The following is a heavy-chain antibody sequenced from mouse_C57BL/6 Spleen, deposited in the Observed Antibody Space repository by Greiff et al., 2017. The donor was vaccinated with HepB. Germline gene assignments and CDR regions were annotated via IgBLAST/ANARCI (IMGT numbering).Heavy chain of an antibody. CDR1: GYTFTSYW. CDR2: IYPGSGST. D-gene: IGHD1-1*01. J-gene: IGHJ2*01. V-gene: IGHV1-55*01. Sequence: QVQLQQPGAELVKPGASVKMSCKASGYTFTSYWITWVKQRPGQGLEWIGDIYPGSGSTNYNEKFKSKATLTVDTSSSTAYMQLSSLTSEDSAVYYCARWDTTVVGSFDYWGQGTTLTVSS. CDR3: ARWDTTVVGSFDY.